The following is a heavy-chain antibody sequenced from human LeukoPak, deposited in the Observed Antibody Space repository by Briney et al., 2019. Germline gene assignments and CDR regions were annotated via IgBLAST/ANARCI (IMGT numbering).Heavy chain of an antibody. CDR3: ARAPGDSSGYYYY. J-gene: IGHJ4*02. CDR2: IYYSGST. CDR1: GGSISSSSYY. D-gene: IGHD3-22*01. Sequence: SETLSLTCTVSGGSISSSSYYWGWLRQPPGKGLEWIGSIYYSGSTYYNPSLKSRVTISVDTSKNQFSLKLSSVTAADTAVYYCARAPGDSSGYYYYWGQGTLVTVSS. V-gene: IGHV4-39*07.